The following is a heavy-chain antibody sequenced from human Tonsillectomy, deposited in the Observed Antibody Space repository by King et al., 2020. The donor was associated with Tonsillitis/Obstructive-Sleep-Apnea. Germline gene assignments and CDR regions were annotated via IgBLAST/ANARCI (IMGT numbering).Heavy chain of an antibody. CDR3: ARSPTVLMGFDY. J-gene: IGHJ4*02. CDR2: IYYSGST. D-gene: IGHD3-16*01. CDR1: GGSISSYY. Sequence: QLQESGPGLVKPSETLSLTCTVSGGSISSYYWSWIRQPPGKGLEWIGYIYYSGSTNYNPSLKSRVTISVDTSKNQFSLKLSSVTAADTAVYYCARSPTVLMGFDYWGQGTLVTVSS. V-gene: IGHV4-59*01.